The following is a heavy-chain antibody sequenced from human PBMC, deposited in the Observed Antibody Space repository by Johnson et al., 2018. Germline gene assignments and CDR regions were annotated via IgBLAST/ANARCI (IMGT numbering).Heavy chain of an antibody. CDR3: ASQYYDILTGYFTYGMDV. CDR1: GFTFSSYS. D-gene: IGHD3-9*01. Sequence: VQLVQSGGGLVKXGGSLRLXCAASGFTFSSYSMNWVRQAPGKGLEWVSVIYSGGSTYYADSVKGRFTISRDNSKNTRYLQMNRLRAEDPAVYYCASQYYDILTGYFTYGMDVWGQGTTVTVSS. CDR2: IYSGGST. V-gene: IGHV3-66*04. J-gene: IGHJ6*02.